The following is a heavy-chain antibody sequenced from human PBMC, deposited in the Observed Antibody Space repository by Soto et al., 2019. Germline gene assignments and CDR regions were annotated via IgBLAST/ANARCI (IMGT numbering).Heavy chain of an antibody. CDR2: IYPADSDT. J-gene: IGHJ4*02. CDR1: RYSFTNYW. V-gene: IGHV5-51*01. D-gene: IGHD5-12*01. Sequence: GESLKISCGASRYSFTNYWIGWVRQIPGKGLEWMGIIYPADSDTKYGPSFQGQVTISVDKSISTAYLQWSSLKASDSAMYYCARVQVGSIIDYWGQGTLVTVSS. CDR3: ARVQVGSIIDY.